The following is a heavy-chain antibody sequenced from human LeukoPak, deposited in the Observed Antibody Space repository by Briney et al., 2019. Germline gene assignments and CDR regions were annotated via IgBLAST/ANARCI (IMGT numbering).Heavy chain of an antibody. D-gene: IGHD2-2*01. CDR1: GFTFSSYS. V-gene: IGHV3-48*04. CDR3: ARWYCSSTSCYIDH. CDR2: ISSSSSTI. Sequence: GGSLGLSCAASGFTFSSYSMNWVRQAPGKGLEWVSYISSSSSTIYYADSVKGRFTISRDNAKNSLYLQMNSLRAEDTAVYYCARWYCSSTSCYIDHWGQGTLVTVSS. J-gene: IGHJ4*02.